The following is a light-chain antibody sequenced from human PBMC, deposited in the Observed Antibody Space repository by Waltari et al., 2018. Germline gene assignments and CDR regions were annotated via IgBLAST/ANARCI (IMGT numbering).Light chain of an antibody. CDR3: QSYQRNTVV. CDR1: SGSIADNF. CDR2: EDI. Sequence: FMLTQPLSVSESPGKPVTIPCTCNSGSIADNFVHWYQQRPGSSPTTVIYEDIERPSGVPDRFSGSIDSSSNSASLTISGLKTEDEADYYCQSYQRNTVVFGGGTKLTVL. J-gene: IGLJ2*01. V-gene: IGLV6-57*01.